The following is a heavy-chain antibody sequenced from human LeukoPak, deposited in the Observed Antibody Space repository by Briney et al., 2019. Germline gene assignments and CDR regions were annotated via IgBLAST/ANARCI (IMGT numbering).Heavy chain of an antibody. D-gene: IGHD2-8*01. J-gene: IGHJ4*02. CDR3: ARTLYCSNGVCYILDY. CDR1: GFAFSYYW. V-gene: IGHV3-74*01. Sequence: GGSLRLSCAASGFAFSYYWMRSVRQAPGKGLVWVSRIKTDGSLTSYADSVKGRFTISRDNVKNTLYLQTNSMRAEDTAVYYCARTLYCSNGVCYILDYWGQGTLLTVSS. CDR2: IKTDGSLT.